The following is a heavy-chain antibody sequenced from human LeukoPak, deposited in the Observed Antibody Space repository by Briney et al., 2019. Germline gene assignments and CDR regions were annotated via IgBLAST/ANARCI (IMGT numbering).Heavy chain of an antibody. D-gene: IGHD3-22*01. CDR2: IYYSGST. J-gene: IGHJ4*02. CDR3: ARHSGRSGYSYLFDY. CDR1: GGSISSYY. V-gene: IGHV4-59*08. Sequence: SETLSLTCTVSGGSISSYYWSWIRQPPGKGLEWIGYIYYSGSTNYNPSLKSRVTISVDTSKNQFSLKLSSVTAADTAVYYCARHSGRSGYSYLFDYWGQGTLVTVSS.